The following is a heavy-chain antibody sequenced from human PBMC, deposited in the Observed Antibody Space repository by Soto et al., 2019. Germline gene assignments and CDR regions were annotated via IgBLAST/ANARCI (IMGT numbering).Heavy chain of an antibody. V-gene: IGHV3-21*01. D-gene: IGHD2-15*01. J-gene: IGHJ4*02. Sequence: GSLRLSCAASGFTFSSYNMQWVRQAPGKGLEWVSSISSGSGYIYYADSVKGRFTISRDNAKSSMHLQMNSLRAEDTAVYYCASLKRVDSPYSAPRDWGQGTLVNSPQ. CDR3: ASLKRVDSPYSAPRD. CDR2: ISSGSGYI. CDR1: GFTFSSYN.